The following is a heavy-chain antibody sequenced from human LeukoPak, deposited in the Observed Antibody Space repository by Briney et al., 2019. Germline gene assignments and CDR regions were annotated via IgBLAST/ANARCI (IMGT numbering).Heavy chain of an antibody. V-gene: IGHV3-30*02. Sequence: GGSLRLSCAASGFTFSSYGMHWVRQAPGKGLEWVAFIRYDGSNKYYADSVKGRFTISRDNSKNTLYLQMNSVRAEDTAVYYCAKDLKWDSSGWYQGAPRATFTVLDYWGQGTLVTVSS. CDR1: GFTFSSYG. J-gene: IGHJ4*02. CDR3: AKDLKWDSSGWYQGAPRATFTVLDY. CDR2: IRYDGSNK. D-gene: IGHD6-19*01.